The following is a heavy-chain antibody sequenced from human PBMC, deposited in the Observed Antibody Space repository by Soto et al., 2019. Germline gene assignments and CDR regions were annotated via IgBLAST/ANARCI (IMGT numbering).Heavy chain of an antibody. CDR3: ARGVTNCSSSSCYFDF. Sequence: PXESLRLSCAASGFTFSSHWMNWVRQAPGKGLVWVSRISGDGRTTSHADSVKGRFTISRDNAKNTLYLQMNSLRVEDTAVYYCARGVTNCSSSSCYFDFWGQGILVTVSS. CDR1: GFTFSSHW. V-gene: IGHV3-74*01. CDR2: ISGDGRTT. J-gene: IGHJ4*02. D-gene: IGHD2-2*01.